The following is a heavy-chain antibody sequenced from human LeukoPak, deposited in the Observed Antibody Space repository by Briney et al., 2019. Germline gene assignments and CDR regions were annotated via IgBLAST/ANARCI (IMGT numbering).Heavy chain of an antibody. V-gene: IGHV1-2*02. CDR2: INPNSGGT. Sequence: ASVKVSCKASGYTFTGYYIHWMRQAPGQGLECVGWINPNSGGTNYAQKFQGRVTMTRDTSISTAYMELSRLRSDDTAVYYCARGGSGSYFSWFDPWGQGTLVTVSS. CDR3: ARGGSGSYFSWFDP. D-gene: IGHD3-10*01. J-gene: IGHJ5*02. CDR1: GYTFTGYY.